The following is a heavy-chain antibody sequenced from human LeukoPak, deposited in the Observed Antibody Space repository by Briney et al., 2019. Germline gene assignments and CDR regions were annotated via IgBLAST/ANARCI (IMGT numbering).Heavy chain of an antibody. J-gene: IGHJ5*02. CDR2: IYYSGST. D-gene: IGHD4-17*01. Sequence: SETLSLTCTVSGGSISSGGYYWSWIRQHAGKGLEWIGYIYYSGSTYYNPSLKSRVTISVDTSKNQFSLKLSSVTAADTAVYYCARNWATVTNNWFDPWGQGTLVTVSS. V-gene: IGHV4-31*03. CDR3: ARNWATVTNNWFDP. CDR1: GGSISSGGYY.